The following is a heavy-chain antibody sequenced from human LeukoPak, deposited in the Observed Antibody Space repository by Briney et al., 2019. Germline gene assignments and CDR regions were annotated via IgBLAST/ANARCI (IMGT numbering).Heavy chain of an antibody. D-gene: IGHD5-24*01. CDR3: ARDAEMATNPYYFDY. V-gene: IGHV3-30*02. Sequence: GGSLRLSCAASGFTFSSYGMHWVRQAPGKGLEWVAFIRNDGSNKYYADSVKGRFTISRDNSKNTLYLQMNSLRAEDTAVYYCARDAEMATNPYYFDYWGQGTLVTVSS. J-gene: IGHJ4*02. CDR1: GFTFSSYG. CDR2: IRNDGSNK.